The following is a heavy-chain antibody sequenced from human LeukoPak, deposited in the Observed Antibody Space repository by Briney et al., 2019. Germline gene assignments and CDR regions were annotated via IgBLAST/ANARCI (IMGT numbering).Heavy chain of an antibody. V-gene: IGHV1-24*01. CDR2: FDPEDGET. CDR1: GYTLTELS. Sequence: ASVKVSCKVSGYTLTELSMHWVRQAPGKGLEWMGGFDPEDGETIYAQKFQGRVTMTRNTSISTAYMELSSLRSEDTAVYYCARDGGNSRYYYYGMDVWGQGTTVTVSS. CDR3: ARDGGNSRYYYYGMDV. J-gene: IGHJ6*02. D-gene: IGHD4-23*01.